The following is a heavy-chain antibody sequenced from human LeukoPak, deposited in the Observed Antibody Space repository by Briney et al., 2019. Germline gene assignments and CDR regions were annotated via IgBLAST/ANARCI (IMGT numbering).Heavy chain of an antibody. D-gene: IGHD6-13*01. CDR2: ISSSGSTR. Sequence: GGSLRLSCAASGFTFSSYEMNWVRQAPGKGLEWVSYISSSGSTRYYADSVKGRFTISRDSAKNSLYLQMNSLRPEDTALYYCASAGYSASWLDYWGQGTLVTVSS. CDR1: GFTFSSYE. CDR3: ASAGYSASWLDY. V-gene: IGHV3-48*03. J-gene: IGHJ4*02.